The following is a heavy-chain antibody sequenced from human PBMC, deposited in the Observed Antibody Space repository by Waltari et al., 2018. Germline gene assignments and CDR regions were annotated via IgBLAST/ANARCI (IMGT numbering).Heavy chain of an antibody. CDR3: AREVTKVELGRRLPHFFDS. CDR1: GDCLPSHNFH. CDR2: FYSSEYI. D-gene: IGHD7-27*01. V-gene: IGHV4-61*02. Sequence: QVKLKESGTGLVTPSATVSPTCTAAGDCLPSHNFHRNRVRQPAGKGLAWIGRFYSSEYINYNPSLKSRVTISRDTSKKQFFLKLTSGTAADTAFYYCAREVTKVELGRRLPHFFDSWGQGTLVTVSS. J-gene: IGHJ4*02.